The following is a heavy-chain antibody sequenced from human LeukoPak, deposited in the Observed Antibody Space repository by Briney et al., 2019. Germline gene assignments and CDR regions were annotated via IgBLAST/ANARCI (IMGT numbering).Heavy chain of an antibody. J-gene: IGHJ4*02. Sequence: SETLSLTCTVSGGSISGDYWSWIRQPAGTGLEWIGRIYTSGSTIYNPSLKSRVTISVDTSKNQFSLKLTSVTAADTAVYYCARREVGAPIRFWGQGTLVTVSS. D-gene: IGHD1-26*01. CDR3: ARREVGAPIRF. CDR2: IYTSGST. V-gene: IGHV4-4*07. CDR1: GGSISGDY.